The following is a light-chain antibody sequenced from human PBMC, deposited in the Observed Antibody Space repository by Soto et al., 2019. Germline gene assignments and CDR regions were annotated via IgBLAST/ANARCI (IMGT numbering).Light chain of an antibody. CDR1: SSDVGAYNY. CDR2: DVT. J-gene: IGLJ1*01. V-gene: IGLV2-14*01. CDR3: SSFTNTITRYA. Sequence: QSALTQPASVSGSPGQSITISCTGTSSDVGAYNYVSWYQQHPGKAPKLMIYDVTNRPSGVSSRFSGSKSGNTASLTISGLQAEDEADYYCSSFTNTITRYAFGTGTKLTVL.